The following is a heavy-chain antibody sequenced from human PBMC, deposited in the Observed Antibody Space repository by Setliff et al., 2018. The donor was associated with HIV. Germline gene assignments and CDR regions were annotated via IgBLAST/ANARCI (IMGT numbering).Heavy chain of an antibody. CDR2: ITPIFATA. Sequence: SVKVSCKASGGNFNNYGISWVRQAPGQGLEWMGRITPIFATANYAQNFQDRVTITADTSARIVYMELSSLRSDDTAVYYCARDRGSRGFDYWGQGTLVTVSS. J-gene: IGHJ4*02. D-gene: IGHD1-26*01. CDR3: ARDRGSRGFDY. CDR1: GGNFNNYG. V-gene: IGHV1-69*06.